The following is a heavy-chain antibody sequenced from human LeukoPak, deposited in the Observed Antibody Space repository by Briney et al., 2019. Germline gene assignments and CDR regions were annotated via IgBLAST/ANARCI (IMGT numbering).Heavy chain of an antibody. V-gene: IGHV3-15*01. CDR3: TTDVVVVAATPFDY. D-gene: IGHD2-15*01. J-gene: IGHJ4*02. CDR1: GFTFSNAW. CDR2: IKSKTDGGTT. Sequence: PGGSLRLSCAASGFTFSNAWMSWVRQAPGKGLEWVGRIKSKTDGGTTDYAAPVKGRFTISRDDSKNTPYLQMNSLKTEDTAVYYCTTDVVVVAATPFDYWGQGTLVTVSS.